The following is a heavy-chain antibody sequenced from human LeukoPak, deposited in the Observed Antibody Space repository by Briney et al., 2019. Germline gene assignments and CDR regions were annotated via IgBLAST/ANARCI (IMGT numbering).Heavy chain of an antibody. CDR3: AKATDTYGYLFDQ. CDR2: ISASTTTT. CDR1: GFTFSRYE. D-gene: IGHD5-18*01. Sequence: GGSLRLSCAASGFTFSRYEMNWVRQAPGKGLEWVSYISASTTTTYYGDSVKGRFTISRDNDKNSLHLQMSSLRDEDTAIYYCAKATDTYGYLFDQWGQGTLVTVSS. V-gene: IGHV3-48*03. J-gene: IGHJ4*02.